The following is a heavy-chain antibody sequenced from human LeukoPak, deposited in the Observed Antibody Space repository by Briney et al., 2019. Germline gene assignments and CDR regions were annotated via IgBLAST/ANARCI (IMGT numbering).Heavy chain of an antibody. CDR1: GFTFSSYW. V-gene: IGHV3-7*02. D-gene: IGHD2-2*03. CDR2: IKQDGSEK. J-gene: IGHJ4*02. Sequence: GGSLRLSCAASGFTFSSYWMSWVRQAPGKGLEWVANIKQDGSEKYYVDSVKGRFTISRDNAKNSLYLQMNSLRAEDTAVYYCAKHGYCSGISCFFDFWGQGTLVTVSS. CDR3: AKHGYCSGISCFFDF.